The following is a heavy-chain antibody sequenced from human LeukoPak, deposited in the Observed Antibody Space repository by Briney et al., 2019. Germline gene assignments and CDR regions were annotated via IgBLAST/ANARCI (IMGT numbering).Heavy chain of an antibody. Sequence: PGGSLRLSCAASGFTFSSYSMNWVRQAPGKGLEWVSSISSSSSYIYYADSVKGRFTISRDNAKNSLYLQTNSLRAEDTAVYYCAREGGRSQLIDYWGQGTLVTVSS. D-gene: IGHD1-1*01. CDR2: ISSSSSYI. CDR3: AREGGRSQLIDY. V-gene: IGHV3-21*01. CDR1: GFTFSSYS. J-gene: IGHJ4*02.